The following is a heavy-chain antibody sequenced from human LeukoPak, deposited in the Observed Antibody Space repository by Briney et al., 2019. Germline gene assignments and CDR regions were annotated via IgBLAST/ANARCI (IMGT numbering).Heavy chain of an antibody. CDR2: IYPGDSDT. J-gene: IGHJ4*02. CDR1: GYSFTSYW. V-gene: IGHV5-51*01. CDR3: ARQAGDCTNGVRYNGDY. Sequence: GESLKISCKGSGYSFTSYWIGWVRQMPGKGLEWMGIIYPGDSDTRYSPSFQGQVTISADKSISTAYLQWSSLKASDTAMYYYARQAGDCTNGVRYNGDYWGQGTLVTVSS. D-gene: IGHD2-8*01.